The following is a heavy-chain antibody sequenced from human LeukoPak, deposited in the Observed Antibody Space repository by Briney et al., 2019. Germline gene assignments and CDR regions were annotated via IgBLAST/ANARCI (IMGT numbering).Heavy chain of an antibody. J-gene: IGHJ4*02. D-gene: IGHD4-17*01. CDR1: GFTFSSYA. V-gene: IGHV3-23*01. CDR2: ISGSGGST. CDR3: AKLSTMTTYGYFDY. Sequence: GGSLRLSCAASGFTFSSYAMSWVRQAPGKGLEWVSAISGSGGSTYYADSVKGRFTISRDNSKNTLYLQMNSLRAEVTAVYYCAKLSTMTTYGYFDYWGQGTLVTVSS.